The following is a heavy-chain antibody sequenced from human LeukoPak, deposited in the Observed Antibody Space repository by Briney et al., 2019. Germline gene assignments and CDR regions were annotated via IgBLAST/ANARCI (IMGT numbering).Heavy chain of an antibody. J-gene: IGHJ4*02. CDR3: AREDYVWGSYRSSGSD. Sequence: GGSLRLSCAASGFTVSSNYMSWVRQAPGKGLEWVSVIYSGGSTYYPDSVKGRFTISRDNSKNTLYLQMNSLRAEDTAVYYCAREDYVWGSYRSSGSDWGQGTLVTVSS. V-gene: IGHV3-66*01. CDR1: GFTVSSNY. D-gene: IGHD3-16*02. CDR2: IYSGGST.